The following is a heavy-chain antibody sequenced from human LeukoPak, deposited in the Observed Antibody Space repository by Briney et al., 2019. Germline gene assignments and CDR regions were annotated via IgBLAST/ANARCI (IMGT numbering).Heavy chain of an antibody. Sequence: AVPVTFLCTVCTFTQYYLHSVGQPPAKGCVRLGWINPNSGGTNYAQKFQGRVTIIRDASIGTAYMELSRLRSDDTAVYYCARDHQRIQLLYVYWGQGTLVTVAS. J-gene: IGHJ4*02. CDR3: ARDHQRIQLLYVY. V-gene: IGHV1-2*02. D-gene: IGHD5-18*01. CDR1: VCTFTQYY. CDR2: INPNSGGT.